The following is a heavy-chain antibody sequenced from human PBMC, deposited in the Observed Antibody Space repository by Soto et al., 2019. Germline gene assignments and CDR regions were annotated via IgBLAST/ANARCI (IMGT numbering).Heavy chain of an antibody. V-gene: IGHV3-21*01. CDR2: ISSSSSYI. CDR1: GFTFSSYS. CDR3: ARDLTASRYCSGGSCHYYYYGMDV. Sequence: GGSLRLSCAASGFTFSSYSMNWVRQAPGKGLEWVSSISSSSSYIYYADSVKGRFTISRDNAKNSLYLQMNSLRAEDTAVYYCARDLTASRYCSGGSCHYYYYGMDVWGQGTTVTVSS. D-gene: IGHD2-15*01. J-gene: IGHJ6*02.